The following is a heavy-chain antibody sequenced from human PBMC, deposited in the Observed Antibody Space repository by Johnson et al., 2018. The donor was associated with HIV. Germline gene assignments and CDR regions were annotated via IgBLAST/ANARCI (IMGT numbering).Heavy chain of an antibody. V-gene: IGHV3-66*02. CDR1: GITVSSHY. CDR3: ARDGRDMVTRGAFDI. D-gene: IGHD5-18*01. Sequence: VQLVESGGGLVQPGGSLRLSCAASGITVSSHYMSWVRQAPGKGLEWVSVIFSVGNAYYADSVTGRFTISRDNSNNMVYLQMNSLRPDDTAVYYWARDGRDMVTRGAFDIWGQGTVVTVSS. J-gene: IGHJ3*02. CDR2: IFSVGNA.